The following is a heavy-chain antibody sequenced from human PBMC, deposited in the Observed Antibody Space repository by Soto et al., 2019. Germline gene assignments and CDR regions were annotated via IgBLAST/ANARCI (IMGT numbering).Heavy chain of an antibody. D-gene: IGHD6-13*01. CDR3: ARETRAAAGTGDY. V-gene: IGHV3-11*05. Sequence: KPGGSLRLSCAASGFTFSDYYMSWIRQAPGKGLEWVSYISSSSSYTNYADSVKGRFTVSRDNAKNSLYLQMNSLRAEDTAVYYCARETRAAAGTGDYWGQGTLVTVSS. J-gene: IGHJ4*02. CDR2: ISSSSSYT. CDR1: GFTFSDYY.